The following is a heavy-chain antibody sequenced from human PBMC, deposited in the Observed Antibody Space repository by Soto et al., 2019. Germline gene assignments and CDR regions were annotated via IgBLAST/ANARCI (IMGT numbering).Heavy chain of an antibody. V-gene: IGHV4-59*01. CDR2: ISYSGGT. CDR1: CDSISTYY. J-gene: IGHJ4*02. D-gene: IGHD1-26*01. CDR3: ARESGGYLGAPDY. Sequence: LXLTFTVSCDSISTYYCSWIRQPPGKGLEWIGYISYSGGTNYNPSLKSRVTISVDTSKNRFSLKLSSVTAADTAVYYCARESGGYLGAPDYWGQGILVTVSS.